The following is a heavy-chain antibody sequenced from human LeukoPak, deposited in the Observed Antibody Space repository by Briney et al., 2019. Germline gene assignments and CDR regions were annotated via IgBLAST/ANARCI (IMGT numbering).Heavy chain of an antibody. CDR2: IYYSGST. J-gene: IGHJ4*02. Sequence: PSQTLSLTCTVSGGSISSGGYYWSWIRQHPGKGLEWIGYIYYSGSTYYNPSLKSRVTISVDTSKNQFSLKLSSVTATDTAVYYCAREATTVTSTGFDYWGQGTLVTVSS. D-gene: IGHD4-17*01. CDR1: GGSISSGGYY. V-gene: IGHV4-31*03. CDR3: AREATTVTSTGFDY.